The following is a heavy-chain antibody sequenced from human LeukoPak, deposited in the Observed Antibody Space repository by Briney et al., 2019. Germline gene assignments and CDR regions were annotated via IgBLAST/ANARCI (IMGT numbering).Heavy chain of an antibody. V-gene: IGHV1-46*01. CDR3: ARDTIAVAAWWPGYYYGMDV. J-gene: IGHJ6*02. Sequence: ASVKVSCKASGYTFTSYYMHWVRQAPGQGLEWMGIINPSGGGTSYAQKFQGRVTMSRDTSTTTVYMELSSLRSEDTAVYYCARDTIAVAAWWPGYYYGMDVWGQGTTVTVSS. CDR2: INPSGGGT. CDR1: GYTFTSYY. D-gene: IGHD6-19*01.